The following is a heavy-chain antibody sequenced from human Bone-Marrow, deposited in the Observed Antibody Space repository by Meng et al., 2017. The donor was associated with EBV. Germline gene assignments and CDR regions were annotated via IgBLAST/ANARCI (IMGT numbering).Heavy chain of an antibody. Sequence: QVRLQESGPGLVKPSGXLSLTVPVSGGSVSSTTWWNWVRQPPGKGLEWIGEIHHRGDTNYNPSLKGRVAISIDKSKNQFSLKLNSVTAADTAVYYCAERYSTMWGKWFDPWGQGTLVTVAS. CDR3: AERYSTMWGKWFDP. V-gene: IGHV4-4*02. D-gene: IGHD2-15*01. CDR1: GGSVSSTTW. CDR2: IHHRGDT. J-gene: IGHJ5*02.